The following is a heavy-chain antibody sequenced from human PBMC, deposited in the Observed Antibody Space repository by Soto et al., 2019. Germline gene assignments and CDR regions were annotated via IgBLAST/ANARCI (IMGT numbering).Heavy chain of an antibody. J-gene: IGHJ6*02. CDR3: ARGDSTDCSNGVCSFFYNHDMDV. CDR2: INPKSGGT. CDR1: GYSFTDYH. V-gene: IGHV1-2*04. Sequence: ASVKVSCKASGYSFTDYHIHWVRRAPGQGREWLGRINPKSGGTSTAQKFQGWVTMTTDTSISTASMELTRLTSDDTTIYYCARGDSTDCSNGVCSFFYNHDMDVWGQGTTVTVSS. D-gene: IGHD2-8*01.